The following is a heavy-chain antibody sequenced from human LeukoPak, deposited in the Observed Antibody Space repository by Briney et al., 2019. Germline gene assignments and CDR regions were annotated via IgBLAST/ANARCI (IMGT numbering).Heavy chain of an antibody. Sequence: SVKVSCKASGGTFSSYTISWVRQAPGQGLEWMGRIIPILGIANYAQKFQGRVTITADKSTSTAYMELSSLRSEDTAVYYCALSSGYHAFDIWGQGTMVTVSS. V-gene: IGHV1-69*02. J-gene: IGHJ3*02. CDR2: IIPILGIA. CDR3: ALSSGYHAFDI. CDR1: GGTFSSYT. D-gene: IGHD3-22*01.